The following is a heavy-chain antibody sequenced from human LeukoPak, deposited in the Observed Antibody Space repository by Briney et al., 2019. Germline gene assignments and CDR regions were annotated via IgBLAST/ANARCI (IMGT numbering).Heavy chain of an antibody. Sequence: SETLSLTCTVSGGSISSSSYYWGWIRQPPGKGLEWIGSIYYSGSTYYNPSLKSRVTISVDTSKNQFSLKLSSVTAADTAVYYCARVRQDWYQLNYYYYMDVWGKGTTVTVSS. CDR3: ARVRQDWYQLNYYYYMDV. CDR2: IYYSGST. V-gene: IGHV4-39*07. CDR1: GGSISSSSYY. D-gene: IGHD3-9*01. J-gene: IGHJ6*03.